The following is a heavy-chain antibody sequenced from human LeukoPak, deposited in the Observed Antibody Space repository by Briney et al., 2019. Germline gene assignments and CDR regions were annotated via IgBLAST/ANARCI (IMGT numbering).Heavy chain of an antibody. CDR3: AKVVPAASGFYFDY. J-gene: IGHJ4*02. V-gene: IGHV1-24*01. CDR2: FDPEDGET. CDR1: GYTLTELS. Sequence: GASVEVSCKVSGYTLTELSMHWVRQAPGKGLEWMGGFDPEDGETIYAQKFQGRVTMTEDTSTDTAYMELSSLRSEDTAVYYCAKVVPAASGFYFDYWGQGTLVTVSS. D-gene: IGHD2-2*01.